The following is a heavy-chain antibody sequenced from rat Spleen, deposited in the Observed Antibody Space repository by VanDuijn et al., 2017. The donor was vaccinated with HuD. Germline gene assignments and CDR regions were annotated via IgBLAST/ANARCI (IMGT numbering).Heavy chain of an antibody. CDR2: ISYSGST. D-gene: IGHD1-10*01. Sequence: EVQLQESGPGLVKPSQSLSLTCSVTGDSISSNFWGWIRKFPGSKMEWIGHISYSGSTTYNPSLKSRISITRDTSKNQFFLQLNSVTTEDTATYYCARRRGQVYNNYFDYWGQGVMVTVSS. V-gene: IGHV3-1*01. J-gene: IGHJ2*01. CDR3: ARRRGQVYNNYFDY. CDR1: GDSISSNF.